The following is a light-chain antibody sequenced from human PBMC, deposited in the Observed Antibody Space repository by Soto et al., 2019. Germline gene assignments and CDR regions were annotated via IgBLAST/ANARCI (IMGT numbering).Light chain of an antibody. CDR2: GNS. J-gene: IGLJ1*01. CDR3: QSYDSTLSARYV. Sequence: QAVLTQPPSGSGAPGQRVTISCTGSSSNIGAGYDVHWYQQRPGTAPKLLIFGNSNRPSGVPDRFSGSKSGTSASLAITGLQAEDEGDYYCQSYDSTLSARYVFGTGTKVTVL. V-gene: IGLV1-40*01. CDR1: SSNIGAGYD.